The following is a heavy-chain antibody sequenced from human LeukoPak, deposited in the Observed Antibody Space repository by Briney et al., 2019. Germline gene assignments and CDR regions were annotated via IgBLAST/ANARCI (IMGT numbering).Heavy chain of an antibody. Sequence: ASVKVSCKASGYTFTSYDINWVRQATGQGLEWMGWMNPNSGNTGYAQKFQGRVTITRNTSISTAYMELSSLRSEDTAVYYCARVYKDDSSGYYFRRYYYYYMDVWGKGTTVTVSS. CDR3: ARVYKDDSSGYYFRRYYYYYMDV. V-gene: IGHV1-8*03. CDR2: MNPNSGNT. CDR1: GYTFTSYD. J-gene: IGHJ6*03. D-gene: IGHD3-22*01.